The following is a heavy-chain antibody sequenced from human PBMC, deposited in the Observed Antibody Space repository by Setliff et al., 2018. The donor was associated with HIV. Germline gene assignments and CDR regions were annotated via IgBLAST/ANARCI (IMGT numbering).Heavy chain of an antibody. CDR2: LYPSGNT. Sequence: PSETLSLTCTVSGGSISSYYWSWIRQPPGKGLEWIGLLYPSGNTNYNPSLESRLTISADRPNSQLPLNLTAVTAADAAVYYCTRARFTDGWSPYYFDSWGQGVQVTVSS. V-gene: IGHV4-4*08. D-gene: IGHD6-19*01. J-gene: IGHJ4*02. CDR3: TRARFTDGWSPYYFDS. CDR1: GGSISSYY.